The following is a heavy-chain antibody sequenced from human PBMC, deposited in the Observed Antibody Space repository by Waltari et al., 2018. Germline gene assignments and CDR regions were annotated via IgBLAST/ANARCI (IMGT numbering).Heavy chain of an antibody. V-gene: IGHV5-51*01. CDR1: GYSFTNYW. CDR2: IYPGDSDT. CDR3: ARPVADLFNYYDSSGYFYYFDY. Sequence: EVQLVQSGAEVKKPGESLKISCKGSGYSFTNYWIGWVRQMPGKGLEWMGIIYPGDSDTRYSPSFQGQVTISADKSISTAYLQWSSLKASDTAMYYCARPVADLFNYYDSSGYFYYFDYWGQGTLVTVSS. J-gene: IGHJ4*02. D-gene: IGHD3-22*01.